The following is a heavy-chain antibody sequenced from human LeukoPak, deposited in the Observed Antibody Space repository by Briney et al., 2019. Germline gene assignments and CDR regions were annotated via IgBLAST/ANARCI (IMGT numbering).Heavy chain of an antibody. D-gene: IGHD3-22*01. J-gene: IGHJ4*02. CDR3: AKDGSITMIVVVITEFDY. CDR1: GFTFSSYA. CDR2: ISGSGGST. Sequence: GGSLRLSCAASGFTFSSYAMSWVRQAPGKGLEWVSAISGSGGSTYYADSVKGRSTISRDNSKNTLYLQMNSLRAEDTAVYYCAKDGSITMIVVVITEFDYWGQGTLVTVSS. V-gene: IGHV3-23*01.